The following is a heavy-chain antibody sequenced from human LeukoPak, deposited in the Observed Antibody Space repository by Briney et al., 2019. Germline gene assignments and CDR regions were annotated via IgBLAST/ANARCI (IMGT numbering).Heavy chain of an antibody. Sequence: SETLSLTCTVSGGSISRSGYYWAWIRQPPGKGLEWIASSDYSGSKTYNPSLKSPVTVSVDTSNNKFFLTLTSVTAADTAVYYCAKDFGDFRTDYWGQGTLVTVSS. CDR1: GGSISRSGYY. D-gene: IGHD4-17*01. CDR2: SDYSGSK. J-gene: IGHJ4*02. CDR3: AKDFGDFRTDY. V-gene: IGHV4-39*01.